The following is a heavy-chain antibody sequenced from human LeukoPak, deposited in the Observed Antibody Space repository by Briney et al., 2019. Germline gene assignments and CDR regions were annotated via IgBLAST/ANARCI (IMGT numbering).Heavy chain of an antibody. Sequence: GGSLRLSCAASGFTFSSYAMSWVRQAPGKGLEWVSAISGSGGSTYYADSVKGRFTISRDNSKNTLYLQMNSLRAEDTAVYYCAKVPREPPKPKNDYWGQGTLVTVSS. CDR3: AKVPREPPKPKNDY. J-gene: IGHJ4*02. D-gene: IGHD1-26*01. CDR2: ISGSGGST. V-gene: IGHV3-23*01. CDR1: GFTFSSYA.